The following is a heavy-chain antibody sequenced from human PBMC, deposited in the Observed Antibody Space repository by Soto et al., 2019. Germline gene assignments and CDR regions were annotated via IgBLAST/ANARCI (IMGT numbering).Heavy chain of an antibody. CDR2: VNPSGSRT. D-gene: IGHD4-17*01. CDR1: EFTFSTSG. J-gene: IGHJ2*01. Sequence: EVQLLESGGALVQPGGSLRLSCAASEFTFSTSGMTWVRLAPGRGLDYVSAVNPSGSRTYYADSVKGRFTISRDNSKNTLYLQMNSLRAEDTAIYYCAKTPRGGDYGDWYFDLWGRGTLVTVS. V-gene: IGHV3-23*05. CDR3: AKTPRGGDYGDWYFDL.